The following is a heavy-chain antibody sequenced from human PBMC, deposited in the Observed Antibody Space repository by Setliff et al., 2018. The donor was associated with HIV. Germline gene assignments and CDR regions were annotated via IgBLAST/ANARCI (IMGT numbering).Heavy chain of an antibody. J-gene: IGHJ6*03. CDR3: ARGGGSRAATSSYHYMDV. Sequence: SETLSLTCTVSGGSISIGGYYWGWIRQHPGKGLEWIGYIYHNGSTYYNPSLKSRVIISVDTSKNQFSLKLSSVTAADPAVYYCARGGGSRAATSSYHYMDVWGKGTTVTVSS. CDR1: GGSISIGGYY. D-gene: IGHD2-15*01. CDR2: IYHNGST. V-gene: IGHV4-31*03.